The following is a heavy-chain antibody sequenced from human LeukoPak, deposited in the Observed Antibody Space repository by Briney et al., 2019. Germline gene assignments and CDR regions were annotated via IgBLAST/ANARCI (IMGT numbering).Heavy chain of an antibody. V-gene: IGHV4-59*08. D-gene: IGHD1-26*01. CDR1: GGSISSYY. CDR3: ARLASGSYGPLTPFDY. J-gene: IGHJ4*02. CDR2: IYYSGST. Sequence: PSETLSLTCTVSGGSISSYYWSWIRQPPGKGLEWIGDIYYSGSTNYDPSLKSRVTISVDTSKNQFSLRLSSVTAADTAVYYSARLASGSYGPLTPFDYWGQGTLVTVSS.